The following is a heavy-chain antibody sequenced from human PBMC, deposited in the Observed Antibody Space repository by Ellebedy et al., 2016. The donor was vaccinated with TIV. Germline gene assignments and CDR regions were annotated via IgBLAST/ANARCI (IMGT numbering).Heavy chain of an antibody. CDR3: ARTTYYYDSSGYRNYYIDY. J-gene: IGHJ4*02. CDR2: IYYSGST. Sequence: SETLSLTCTVSGGSISSSSYYWGWIRRPPGKGLEWIGSIYYSGSTYYNPSLKSRVTISVDRSKNQFSLKLSSVTAADTAVYYCARTTYYYDSSGYRNYYIDYWGQGTLVTVSS. CDR1: GGSISSSSYY. V-gene: IGHV4-39*07. D-gene: IGHD3-22*01.